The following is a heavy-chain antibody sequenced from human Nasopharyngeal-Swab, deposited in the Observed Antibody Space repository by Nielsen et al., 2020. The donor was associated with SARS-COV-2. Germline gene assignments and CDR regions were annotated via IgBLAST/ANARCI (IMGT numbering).Heavy chain of an antibody. J-gene: IGHJ3*02. V-gene: IGHV4-38-2*02. CDR2: IYHSGST. D-gene: IGHD1-26*01. Sequence: SETLSLTCTVAGYSISSGYYWGWIRQPPGKGLEWIGSIYHSGSTYYNPSLKSRVTIPVDTSKNQFSLKRSSVTAADTAVYYCARDARWELLGAFDIWGQGTMVTVSS. CDR1: GYSISSGYY. CDR3: ARDARWELLGAFDI.